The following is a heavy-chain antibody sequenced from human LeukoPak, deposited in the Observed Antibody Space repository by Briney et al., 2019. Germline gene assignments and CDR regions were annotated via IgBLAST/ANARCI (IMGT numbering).Heavy chain of an antibody. CDR2: ISSSSSTI. CDR3: AREGSSWSCYYYYYYMDV. V-gene: IGHV3-48*04. J-gene: IGHJ6*03. D-gene: IGHD6-13*01. CDR1: GFALSSYG. Sequence: GGSLRLSCAASGFALSSYGMNWVRQAPGQGLEWLSYISSSSSTIYYADSVKGRFTISRDNAKSSLYLQMNNLRGEDTAVYYCAREGSSWSCYYYYYYMDVWGKGTTVTVPS.